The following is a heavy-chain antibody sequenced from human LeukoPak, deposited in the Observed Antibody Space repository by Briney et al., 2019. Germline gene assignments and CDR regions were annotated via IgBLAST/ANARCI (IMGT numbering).Heavy chain of an antibody. Sequence: ASVTVSCTVSGYTLTELSMHWVRQAPGKGLEWMGGFDPEDGETIYAQKFQGRVTMTEDTSTDTAYMELSSLRSEDTAVYYCATVSEGYSYLHWFDPWGQGTLVTVSS. CDR3: ATVSEGYSYLHWFDP. D-gene: IGHD5-18*01. J-gene: IGHJ5*02. CDR1: GYTLTELS. CDR2: FDPEDGET. V-gene: IGHV1-24*01.